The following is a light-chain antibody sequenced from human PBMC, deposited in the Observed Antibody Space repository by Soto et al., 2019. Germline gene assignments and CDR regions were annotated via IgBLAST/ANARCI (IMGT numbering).Light chain of an antibody. Sequence: EIGLTQSPGTLSLSPGERATLSCRASQSVSSSYLAWYQQKPGQAPRLLIYGASSRATGIPDRFSGSGSGTDFTLTISRLEPEDFAVYYCQQYDSSPYTLGQGTKLEIK. J-gene: IGKJ2*01. CDR2: GAS. V-gene: IGKV3-20*01. CDR3: QQYDSSPYT. CDR1: QSVSSSY.